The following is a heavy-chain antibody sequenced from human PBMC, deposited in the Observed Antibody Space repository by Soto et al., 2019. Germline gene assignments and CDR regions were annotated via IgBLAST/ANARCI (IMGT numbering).Heavy chain of an antibody. D-gene: IGHD3-3*01. Sequence: PSQTLSLTCAISGDSVSSSSASWHWIRLSPSRGLEWLGRTYYRSTWYNDYAVSVKGRISIDPDTSKSQFSLQLNSVTPEDTAVYYCARRYYDFWSGSNWFDLWGQGTLVTVSS. CDR2: TYYRSTWYN. J-gene: IGHJ5*02. V-gene: IGHV6-1*01. CDR3: ARRYYDFWSGSNWFDL. CDR1: GDSVSSSSAS.